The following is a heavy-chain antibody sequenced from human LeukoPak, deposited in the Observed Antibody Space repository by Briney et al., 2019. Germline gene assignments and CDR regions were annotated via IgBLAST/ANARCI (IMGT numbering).Heavy chain of an antibody. D-gene: IGHD2-15*01. Sequence: PGGSLRLSCATSGFTFSAYSLSWVRQAPGKGLEWVSHITRPGTTTYYAESVKGRFTISRDNAKNSLYLQMNSLRAEDTAVYYCARDQQVAPSDYYMDVWGKGTTVTVSS. CDR3: ARDQQVAPSDYYMDV. CDR2: ITRPGTTT. CDR1: GFTFSAYS. J-gene: IGHJ6*03. V-gene: IGHV3-48*04.